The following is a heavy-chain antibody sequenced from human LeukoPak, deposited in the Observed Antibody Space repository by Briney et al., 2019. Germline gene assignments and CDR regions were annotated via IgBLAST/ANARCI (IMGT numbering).Heavy chain of an antibody. D-gene: IGHD2-15*01. CDR3: AKDPGYCSGGSCYYFDY. J-gene: IGHJ4*02. CDR2: ISYDGSNK. CDR1: GFIFSSYG. V-gene: IGHV3-30*18. Sequence: GGSLRLSCAASGFIFSSYGMHWVRQAPGKGLEWVAVISYDGSNKYYADSVKGRFTISGDNSKNTLYLQMNSLRAEDTAVYYCAKDPGYCSGGSCYYFDYWGQGTLVTVSS.